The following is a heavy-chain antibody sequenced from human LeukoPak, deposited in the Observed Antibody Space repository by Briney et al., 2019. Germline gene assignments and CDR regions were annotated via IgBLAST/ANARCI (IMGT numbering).Heavy chain of an antibody. CDR1: GASISGYY. Sequence: SETLSLTSTVSGASISGYYWSWLRQPPGKELEWIGYIHTSGSTRFNPSLQSRVTLSFDTSKDQFSLKLTSLTAADTAVYYCARHLSSTSYPFYYYLDVWGKGTTVTVSS. V-gene: IGHV4-4*09. CDR2: IHTSGST. J-gene: IGHJ6*03. D-gene: IGHD2-2*02. CDR3: ARHLSSTSYPFYYYLDV.